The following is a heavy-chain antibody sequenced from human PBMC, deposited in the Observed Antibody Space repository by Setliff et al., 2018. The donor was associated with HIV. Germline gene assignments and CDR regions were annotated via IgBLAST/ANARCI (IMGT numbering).Heavy chain of an antibody. CDR3: ARYTSKLDWFDP. Sequence: PSETLSLTCTVSGDSITNDDYYWGWIRQPPGKGLEWIAIIHYNGRTYYDPSLKSRVTISVDTSKTQFYPKLRSVTASDTAVYYCARYTSKLDWFDPWGQGTLVTVSS. CDR2: IHYNGRT. V-gene: IGHV4-39*01. D-gene: IGHD2-2*02. CDR1: GDSITNDDYY. J-gene: IGHJ5*02.